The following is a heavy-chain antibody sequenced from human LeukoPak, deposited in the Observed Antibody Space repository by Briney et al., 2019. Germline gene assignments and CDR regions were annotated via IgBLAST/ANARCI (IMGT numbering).Heavy chain of an antibody. CDR3: TKNHISGWNWFDP. CDR1: GFTVSNYG. Sequence: GGSLRLSCAVSGFTVSNYGMSWVRQAPGKGLDWVSGYSGSGDSTYYADSVKGRFTISRDNPKNTLYLQMNSLRAEDTALYYCTKNHISGWNWFDPWGKGTLVTVSS. CDR2: YSGSGDST. J-gene: IGHJ5*02. D-gene: IGHD6-19*01. V-gene: IGHV3-23*01.